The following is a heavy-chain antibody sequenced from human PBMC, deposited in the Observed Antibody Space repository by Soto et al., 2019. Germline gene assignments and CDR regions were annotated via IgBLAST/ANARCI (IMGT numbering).Heavy chain of an antibody. CDR1: GFTFSWHW. CDR2: IKEDGSEK. J-gene: IGHJ4*02. V-gene: IGHV3-7*01. Sequence: PGGSLRLSCAASGFTFSWHWMSWVRQAPGKGLEWGTNIKEDGSEKYYADSVKGRFTVSRDNAKNSLSLELRSLGDEDTAMYYCASVDFCSGFWGLDSWGQGTLVTVSS. D-gene: IGHD3-3*01. CDR3: ASVDFCSGFWGLDS.